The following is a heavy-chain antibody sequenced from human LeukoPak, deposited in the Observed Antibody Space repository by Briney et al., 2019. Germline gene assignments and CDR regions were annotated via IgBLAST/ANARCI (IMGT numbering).Heavy chain of an antibody. J-gene: IGHJ5*02. V-gene: IGHV1-3*01. D-gene: IGHD1-26*01. Sequence: ASVKVSCKASGYIFTSYVMHWVRQAPGQRLEWMGWINAGDGSTKYSQNLQGRATITRDTSASTVYMELSSLRSEDTAVYYCARGTGDLAPWGQGTLVTVSS. CDR3: ARGTGDLAP. CDR2: INAGDGST. CDR1: GYIFTSYV.